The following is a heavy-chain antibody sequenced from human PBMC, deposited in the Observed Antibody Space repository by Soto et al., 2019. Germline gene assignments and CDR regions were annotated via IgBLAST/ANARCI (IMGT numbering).Heavy chain of an antibody. CDR1: GGSISSGDYY. D-gene: IGHD3-3*01. J-gene: IGHJ5*02. CDR2: IYYSGST. Sequence: QVQLQESGPGLVKPSQTLSLTCTVSGGSISSGDYYWSWIRQTPGKGLEWIGYIYYSGSTYYNPSLKSRVTISVDTSKNQFSLKLSSVTAADTAVYYCARYDFWSGPEGNWFDPWGQGTLVTVSS. V-gene: IGHV4-30-4*01. CDR3: ARYDFWSGPEGNWFDP.